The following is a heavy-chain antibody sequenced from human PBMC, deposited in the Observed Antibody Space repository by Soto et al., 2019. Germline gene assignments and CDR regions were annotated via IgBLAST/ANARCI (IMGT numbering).Heavy chain of an antibody. J-gene: IGHJ5*02. Sequence: SVKVSCKASAGSFPDYALSWVRQAPGQGLEWIGGIIPVLATTTYAQKFQGRVSIIADESTNTVYMELSSLRSEDTAVYYCACNWGNSLKNWLDHWGQGTLVTVSS. CDR3: ACNWGNSLKNWLDH. CDR2: IIPVLATT. V-gene: IGHV1-69*13. CDR1: AGSFPDYA. D-gene: IGHD7-27*01.